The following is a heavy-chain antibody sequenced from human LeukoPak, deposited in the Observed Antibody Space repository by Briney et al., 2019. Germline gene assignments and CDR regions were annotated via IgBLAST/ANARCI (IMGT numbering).Heavy chain of an antibody. CDR2: TSYDGSNK. CDR3: ASDYGYGSDRIDY. J-gene: IGHJ4*02. Sequence: GGSLRLSCAASGFTFSSNAMHWVRQAPGKGLEWVAVTSYDGSNKYYADSVKGRFTISRDNSKNTLSLQMNSLRAEDTAVYYCASDYGYGSDRIDYWGQGALVTVSS. D-gene: IGHD5-12*01. CDR1: GFTFSSNA. V-gene: IGHV3-33*01.